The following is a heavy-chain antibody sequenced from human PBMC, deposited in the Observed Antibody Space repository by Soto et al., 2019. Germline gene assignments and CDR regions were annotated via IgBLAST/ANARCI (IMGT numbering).Heavy chain of an antibody. V-gene: IGHV4-34*01. CDR2: INHRGST. CDR1: GESFSGYY. Sequence: QVLLQQWGAGLLKPSETLSLTCAVYGESFSGYYWSWIRQPPGKGLEWIGEINHRGSTKYSPSLKSRVTISIDTSKNQFSLNLTSVTAADTAVYFCARGALYGGNSYYYWGQGTLVTVSS. J-gene: IGHJ4*02. CDR3: ARGALYGGNSYYY. D-gene: IGHD2-15*01.